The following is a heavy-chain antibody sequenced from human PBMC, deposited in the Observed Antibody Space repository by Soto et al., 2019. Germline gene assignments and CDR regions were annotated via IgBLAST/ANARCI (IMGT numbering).Heavy chain of an antibody. D-gene: IGHD3-9*01. Sequence: GGSLRLSCSASGFTFSEYSMHWVRQAPGKGLQYVSTISSDGDITYYADSVKGRFTISRDNSKNTLYLQMNSLRPEDTAVYYCVKVSTFYDILTGYYSTNFFDPWGQGTLVTVS. J-gene: IGHJ5*02. CDR3: VKVSTFYDILTGYYSTNFFDP. CDR2: ISSDGDIT. V-gene: IGHV3-64D*06. CDR1: GFTFSEYS.